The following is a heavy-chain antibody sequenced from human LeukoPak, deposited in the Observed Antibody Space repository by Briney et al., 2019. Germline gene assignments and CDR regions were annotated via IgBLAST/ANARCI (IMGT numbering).Heavy chain of an antibody. CDR1: GYRFSSYW. CDR3: ARSPGAYRFDY. D-gene: IGHD5-18*01. CDR2: IYPGDSDT. V-gene: IGHV5-51*01. Sequence: GESLKIFCKGSGYRFSSYWIEWVRPMPGKGLEWMGIIYPGDSDTKYSPSFQGQVTITADKSISTAYLQCSRPKASDTGIFYCARSPGAYRFDYCGQGSLVTVSS. J-gene: IGHJ4*02.